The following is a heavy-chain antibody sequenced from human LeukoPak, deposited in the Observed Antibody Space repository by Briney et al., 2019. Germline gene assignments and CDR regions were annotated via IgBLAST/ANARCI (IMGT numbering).Heavy chain of an antibody. J-gene: IGHJ4*02. CDR3: AKESRGSSYSPIDY. CDR2: ISDGDGTT. D-gene: IGHD2-15*01. V-gene: IGHV3-23*01. Sequence: GGSLRLSCAASGFTFENYAMSWVRQAPGKGLEWVSVISDGDGTTDHADSVKGRFTISRDNSKNTLYLQMNSLRAEDTAVYYCAKESRGSSYSPIDYWGQGTLVTVSS. CDR1: GFTFENYA.